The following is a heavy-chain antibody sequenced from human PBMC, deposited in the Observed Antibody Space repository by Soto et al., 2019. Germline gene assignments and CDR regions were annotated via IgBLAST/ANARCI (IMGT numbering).Heavy chain of an antibody. CDR3: AREKPSSSDAFDI. CDR2: IYSGGST. J-gene: IGHJ3*02. CDR1: GFTVSSNY. Sequence: EVQLVESGGGLIQPGGSLRLSCAASGFTVSSNYMSWVRQAPGKGLEWVSVIYSGGSTYYADSVKGRFTISRDNSKNTLYLQMNSLRAEDTAVYYCAREKPSSSDAFDIWGQGTMVTVSS. D-gene: IGHD6-6*01. V-gene: IGHV3-53*01.